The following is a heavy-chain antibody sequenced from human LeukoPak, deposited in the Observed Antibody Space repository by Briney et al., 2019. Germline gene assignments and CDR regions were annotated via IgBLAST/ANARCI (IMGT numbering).Heavy chain of an antibody. J-gene: IGHJ5*02. Sequence: KPSETLSLTCTVSGDFINTYYWSWIRQPPGKGLEWLGYNFYSGSTNYNPSLKSRVTISVDTSKNQFSLKLTSVTAADTAVYFCARGTAYSRAHGFDLWGQGTLVTVSS. V-gene: IGHV4-59*01. CDR1: GDFINTYY. CDR2: NFYSGST. D-gene: IGHD6-13*01. CDR3: ARGTAYSRAHGFDL.